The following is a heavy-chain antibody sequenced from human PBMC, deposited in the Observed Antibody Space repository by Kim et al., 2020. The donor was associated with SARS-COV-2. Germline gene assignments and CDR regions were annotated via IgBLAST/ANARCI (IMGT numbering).Heavy chain of an antibody. CDR3: ATDKGVATTHPYYFDY. Sequence: ASVKVSCKVSGYTLTELSMHWVRQAPGKGLEWMGGFDPEDGETIYAQKFQGRVTMTEDTSTDTAYMELSSLRSEDTAVYYCATDKGVATTHPYYFDYWGQGTLVTVSS. CDR2: FDPEDGET. CDR1: GYTLTELS. V-gene: IGHV1-24*01. D-gene: IGHD3-3*01. J-gene: IGHJ4*02.